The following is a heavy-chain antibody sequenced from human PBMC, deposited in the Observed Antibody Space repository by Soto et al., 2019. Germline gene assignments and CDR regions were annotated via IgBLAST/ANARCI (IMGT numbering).Heavy chain of an antibody. CDR3: ASAISLIMEAPAY. J-gene: IGHJ4*02. CDR2: VSPYNGNA. V-gene: IGHV1-18*04. Sequence: ASVRFSCKTSGSTFSNYAISWVRQAPGQGLEWMGWVSPYNGNANYTEKFQGRVSMTTDTSTTTAYMELTSLTSDDTAIYYCASAISLIMEAPAYWGQGTLVTVSS. CDR1: GSTFSNYA. D-gene: IGHD2-8*01.